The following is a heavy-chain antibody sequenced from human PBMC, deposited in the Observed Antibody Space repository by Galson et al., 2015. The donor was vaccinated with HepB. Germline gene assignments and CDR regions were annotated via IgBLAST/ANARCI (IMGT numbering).Heavy chain of an antibody. J-gene: IGHJ4*02. D-gene: IGHD3-10*01. V-gene: IGHV3-15*01. CDR1: GFTFSSAW. Sequence: SLRLSCAASGFTFSSAWMSWVRQAPGTGLEWVGRIKSKTDGGTADYAAPVKGRFTISRDDSKNTLYLQMNSLKTEDTAVYYCTTVPRYYDSGVDYWGQGTLFTVSS. CDR2: IKSKTDGGTA. CDR3: TTVPRYYDSGVDY.